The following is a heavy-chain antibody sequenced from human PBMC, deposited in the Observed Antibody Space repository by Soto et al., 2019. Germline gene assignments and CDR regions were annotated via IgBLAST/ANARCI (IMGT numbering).Heavy chain of an antibody. J-gene: IGHJ4*02. V-gene: IGHV3-53*01. D-gene: IGHD6-13*01. CDR1: GFTVSSNY. CDR3: TRVRLGSSRYSDY. CDR2: IYSGGST. Sequence: GGSLRLSCAASGFTVSSNYMSWVRQAPGKGLEWVSVIYSGGSTYYADSVKGRFTISRDNSKNTLYLQMNSLRAEDTAVYYCTRVRLGSSRYSDYWSQGILVTVSS.